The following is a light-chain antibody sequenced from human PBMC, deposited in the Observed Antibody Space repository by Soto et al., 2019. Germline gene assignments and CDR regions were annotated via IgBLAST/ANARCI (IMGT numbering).Light chain of an antibody. CDR3: QQRDNWSSVT. J-gene: IGKJ4*01. CDR2: DAS. Sequence: EIVLTQSPGTLSLSPGERTTLSCRASQSVTTYLAWYQQKPGQAPRLLIYDASNRATGIPARFSGSGSGTDFTLTISSLEPEDFAVYYCQQRDNWSSVTFGGGTKVDIK. CDR1: QSVTTY. V-gene: IGKV3-11*01.